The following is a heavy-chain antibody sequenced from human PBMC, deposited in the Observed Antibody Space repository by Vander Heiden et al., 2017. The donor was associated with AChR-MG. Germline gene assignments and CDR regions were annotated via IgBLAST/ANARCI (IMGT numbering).Heavy chain of an antibody. J-gene: IGHJ5*02. V-gene: IGHV3-30-3*01. CDR3: ASLTDNLGNWFDP. Sequence: QVQLVESGGGVVQPGRSLSISCAASEFPLRSYGMHWVRQAPGKGLEWVAVISYDGSNKYYADSVKGRFTISRDNSKNTLYLQMNSLRAEDTAVYYCASLTDNLGNWFDPWGQGTLVTVSS. D-gene: IGHD3-16*01. CDR2: ISYDGSNK. CDR1: EFPLRSYG.